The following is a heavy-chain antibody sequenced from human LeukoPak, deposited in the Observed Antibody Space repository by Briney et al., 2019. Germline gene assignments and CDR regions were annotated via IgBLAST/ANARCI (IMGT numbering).Heavy chain of an antibody. Sequence: GGSLRLSCAASGFTLSNNYMSWVRQAPGKGLEWVSVIFSGGSTYYPDSVKGRFTISRDNSKNTLYLQMNSLRADDTAVYYCARELDIVVVPAAMEEHYFDYWGQGTLVTVSS. D-gene: IGHD2-2*01. CDR1: GFTLSNNY. V-gene: IGHV3-66*01. CDR2: IFSGGST. CDR3: ARELDIVVVPAAMEEHYFDY. J-gene: IGHJ4*02.